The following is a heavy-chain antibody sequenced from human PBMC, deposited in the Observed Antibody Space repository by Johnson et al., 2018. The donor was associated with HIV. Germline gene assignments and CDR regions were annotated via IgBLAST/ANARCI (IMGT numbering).Heavy chain of an antibody. V-gene: IGHV3-20*04. CDR3: ARDPTIAWDLKGDAFDI. CDR1: GFTVSSNY. D-gene: IGHD1-26*01. J-gene: IGHJ3*02. Sequence: VQLVESGGGLIQPGGSLRLSCAASGFTVSSNYMRWVRQAPGKGLEWVAGIHWNGGSTGYADSVKGRFTISRDNAKNSLYLQMNSLRAEDTALYYCARDPTIAWDLKGDAFDIWGQGTMVTVSS. CDR2: IHWNGGST.